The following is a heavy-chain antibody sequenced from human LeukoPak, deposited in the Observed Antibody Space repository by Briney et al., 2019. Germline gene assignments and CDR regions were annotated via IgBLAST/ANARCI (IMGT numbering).Heavy chain of an antibody. D-gene: IGHD6-13*01. J-gene: IGHJ6*03. CDR1: GVSISSSNSY. CDR2: INHSGST. CDR3: ARDSSSGNNYYYYMDV. V-gene: IGHV4-39*07. Sequence: SETLSLTCTVSGVSISSSNSYWGWIRQPPGKGLEWIGEINHSGSTNYNPSLKSRVTISVDTSKNQFSLKLSSVTAADTAVYYCARDSSSGNNYYYYMDVWGKGTTVTISS.